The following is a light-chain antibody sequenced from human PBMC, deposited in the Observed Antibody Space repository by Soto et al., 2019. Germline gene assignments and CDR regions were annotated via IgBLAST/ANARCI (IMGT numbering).Light chain of an antibody. CDR2: DAS. J-gene: IGKJ1*01. V-gene: IGKV1-5*01. CDR1: QSISAW. Sequence: DIQMTQSPSTLSATAVSRVTITCRASQSISAWLAWYQQKPGKAPKLLIYDASNLESGVPSRFSGSGSGTEFTLTISNLQPDDFATYYCQQYENYWTFGQGTKVDIK. CDR3: QQYENYWT.